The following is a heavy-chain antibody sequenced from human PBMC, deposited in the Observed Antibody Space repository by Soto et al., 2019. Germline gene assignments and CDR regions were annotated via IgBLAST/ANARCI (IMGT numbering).Heavy chain of an antibody. Sequence: EVRLVKSGGGLAKPGGSLRLSCAASGFTFSAFSMNWVRQAPGKGLEWLSSINEDSTYRYYGDSLRGRSTISIDNAKDSLYLQIDSQRAEDTAVYYCVRDFGRYFRSGYMDVCGDGATVIVS. CDR1: GFTFSAFS. CDR2: INEDSTYR. V-gene: IGHV3-21*02. D-gene: IGHD3-9*01. CDR3: VRDFGRYFRSGYMDV. J-gene: IGHJ6*03.